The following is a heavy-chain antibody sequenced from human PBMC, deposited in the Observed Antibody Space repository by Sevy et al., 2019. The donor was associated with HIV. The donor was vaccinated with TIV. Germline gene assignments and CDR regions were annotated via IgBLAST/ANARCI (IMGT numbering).Heavy chain of an antibody. CDR3: ARQVDNWFDP. J-gene: IGHJ5*02. CDR2: INPSSGGT. V-gene: IGHV1-2*02. D-gene: IGHD2-15*01. Sequence: ASVKVSCETSGYTFTYYYIHWVRQAPGQGLEWMGWINPSSGGTQNAQKFQGRVSVTSDTSRRTSYMELRRLRSDDTVLCYCARQVDNWFDPWGQGTPVTVSS. CDR1: GYTFTYYY.